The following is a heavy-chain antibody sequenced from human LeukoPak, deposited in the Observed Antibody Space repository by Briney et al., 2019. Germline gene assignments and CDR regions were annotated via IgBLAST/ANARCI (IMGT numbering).Heavy chain of an antibody. J-gene: IGHJ5*02. CDR1: GFIFSSYA. CDR3: SKGAMCSAWGNWFDA. D-gene: IGHD6-19*01. CDR2: ISGSGGST. Sequence: SGGSLRLSCAASGFIFSSYAMSWVRQAPGKGLEWVSAISGSGGSTYYADSVKGRFTISRDNSNNTLFLQMNSLTAGDTAGYYCSKGAMCSAWGNWFDAWGVGTLLTVCS. V-gene: IGHV3-23*01.